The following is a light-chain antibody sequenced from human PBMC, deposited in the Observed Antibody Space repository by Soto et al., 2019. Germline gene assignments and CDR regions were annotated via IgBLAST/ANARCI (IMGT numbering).Light chain of an antibody. Sequence: EIVLTQSPGTLSLSPGESATLSCRARQSVRNNYLAWYQQKPGQAPRLPISGASSRATGIPDRFSGSASGTDFTLTISRLEPEDSAVYYCQQYGDAPRTLGQGTKVDIK. CDR1: QSVRNNY. CDR2: GAS. J-gene: IGKJ1*01. V-gene: IGKV3-20*01. CDR3: QQYGDAPRT.